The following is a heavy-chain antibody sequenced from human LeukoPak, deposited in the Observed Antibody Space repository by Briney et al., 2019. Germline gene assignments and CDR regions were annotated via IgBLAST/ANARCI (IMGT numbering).Heavy chain of an antibody. CDR3: ARRGGTVVGDTGYHYWYFDN. CDR1: GGSISSYY. D-gene: IGHD5-12*01. J-gene: IGHJ4*02. CDR2: ISDSGST. Sequence: SETLSLTCTVSGGSISSYYWSWVRQFPGKGLEWIGYISDSGSTNYSPSLESRVTISVDTSKNKFFLILSSVTAADKVVYYCARRGGTVVGDTGYHYWYFDNWGQGTLVTVSS. V-gene: IGHV4-59*08.